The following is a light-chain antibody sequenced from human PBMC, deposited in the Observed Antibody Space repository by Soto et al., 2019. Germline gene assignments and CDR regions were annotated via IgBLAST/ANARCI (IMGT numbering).Light chain of an antibody. CDR2: YVT. Sequence: QSAMTQPASVSGATGQSITISCTGTSNDVGGYNYVSWYQQNPGKAPKLMIYYVTERPSGVPDRFSGSKSGNTASLTISGLQTEDEADYYCCSDAVMVEWVFGGGTKLTVL. CDR3: CSDAVMVEWV. V-gene: IGLV2-11*01. J-gene: IGLJ3*02. CDR1: SNDVGGYNY.